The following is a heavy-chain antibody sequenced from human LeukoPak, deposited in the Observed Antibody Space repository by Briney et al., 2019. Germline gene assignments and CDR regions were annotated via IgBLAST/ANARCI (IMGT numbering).Heavy chain of an antibody. CDR3: ARGGGYGDCWFDP. J-gene: IGHJ5*02. Sequence: SETLSLTCAVSGGSISSGGYSWSWIRQPPGKGLEWIGYIYYTGSTFYNPSLKSRVTISVDTSKNQFSLKLSSVTAADTAVYYCARGGGYGDCWFDPWGQGTLVTVSS. V-gene: IGHV4-30-4*07. CDR2: IYYTGST. D-gene: IGHD2-21*01. CDR1: GGSISSGGYS.